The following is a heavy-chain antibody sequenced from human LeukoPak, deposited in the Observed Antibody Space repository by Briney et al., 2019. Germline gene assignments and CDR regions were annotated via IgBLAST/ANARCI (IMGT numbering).Heavy chain of an antibody. CDR2: IKSKTDGGTT. CDR3: TTAYQGYSSGWYDY. Sequence: GGSLRLSCAASGFTFSNAWMNWVRQAPGKGLEWVGRIKSKTDGGTTDYAAPVKGRFTISRDESKNTLYLQMNSLKTEDTAVYYCTTAYQGYSSGWYDYWGQGTLVTVSS. J-gene: IGHJ4*02. V-gene: IGHV3-15*07. CDR1: GFTFSNAW. D-gene: IGHD6-19*01.